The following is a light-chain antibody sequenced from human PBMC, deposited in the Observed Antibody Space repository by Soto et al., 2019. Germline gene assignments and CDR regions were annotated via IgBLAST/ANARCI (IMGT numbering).Light chain of an antibody. CDR1: QSINGW. V-gene: IGKV1-5*03. CDR2: KAS. Sequence: DIQLTQSPSTLSASVGDRVTITCRASQSINGWLAWYQQKPGQAPNLLIYKASTLESGVPSRFSGSGSGTEFTLTVGSLQPDDFATYYCHQYHNFPRTFGQGTKVDI. CDR3: HQYHNFPRT. J-gene: IGKJ1*01.